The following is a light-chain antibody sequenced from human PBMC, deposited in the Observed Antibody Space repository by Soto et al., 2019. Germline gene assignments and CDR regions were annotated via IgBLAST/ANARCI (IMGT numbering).Light chain of an antibody. CDR2: GAS. CDR1: QSVSSG. V-gene: IGKV3-15*01. Sequence: ETVMTQSPATLSVSPGERATLSCRASQSVSSGLAWYQQKPGQAPRPLIYGASTRASGIPARFSGSGSGTEFTLTISSLQSEDWAVYYCQQYSNWPLTFGGGNKVEIK. J-gene: IGKJ4*01. CDR3: QQYSNWPLT.